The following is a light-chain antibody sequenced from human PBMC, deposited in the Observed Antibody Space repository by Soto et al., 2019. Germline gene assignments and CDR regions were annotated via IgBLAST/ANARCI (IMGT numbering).Light chain of an antibody. CDR2: GAS. Sequence: ERMLTQSPGTLSLSPGVRATLSCRSSQRVSTRYLAWYQQKPGQAPRLLIYGASIWAAGIPDRFSGSGYGTHFTLTISRLEPEDFAVYYCHQFGSSPLAFTFGQVNKLEI. CDR3: HQFGSSPLAFT. V-gene: IGKV3-20*01. J-gene: IGKJ2*01. CDR1: QRVSTRY.